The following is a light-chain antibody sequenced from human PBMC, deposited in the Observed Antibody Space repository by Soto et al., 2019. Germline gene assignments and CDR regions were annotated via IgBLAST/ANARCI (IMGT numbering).Light chain of an antibody. J-gene: IGLJ2*01. CDR3: GTWESRLRVVV. CDR1: SSDVGGYNY. CDR2: DNN. Sequence: QSVLTQPPSASGSPGQSVTISCTGTSSDVGGYNYVSWYQQHPGKAPKLLIYDNNERPSGIPDRFSGSKSGTSATLDITGLQTGDEGDYYCGTWESRLRVVVFGGGTKLTVL. V-gene: IGLV1-51*01.